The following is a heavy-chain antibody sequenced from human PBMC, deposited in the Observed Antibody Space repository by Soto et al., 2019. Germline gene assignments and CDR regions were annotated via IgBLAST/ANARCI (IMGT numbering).Heavy chain of an antibody. Sequence: QLQLQESGPGLVKPSETLSLTCTVSGGSISRNNYFWAWIRQPPGKGLEWIGSAHYSGSTHYNPSLKSRVTISVDTAKNQVPLKLRSVTGADSAVYYCATNGMPEHNLFDPWGLGTTVTVSS. J-gene: IGHJ5*02. CDR2: AHYSGST. CDR3: ATNGMPEHNLFDP. V-gene: IGHV4-39*01. CDR1: GGSISRNNYF. D-gene: IGHD2-21*01.